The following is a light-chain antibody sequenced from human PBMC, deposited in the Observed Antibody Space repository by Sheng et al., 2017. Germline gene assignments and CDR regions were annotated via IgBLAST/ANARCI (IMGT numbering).Light chain of an antibody. J-gene: IGKJ2*01. CDR2: KAS. CDR3: QQYNNYPYT. Sequence: DIQMTQSPSTLSASVGDRVTITCRASQSITTWLAWYQQKPGKAPKLLIYKASTLDSGVPSRFSGSGSGTDFTLTISSLQPDDCATYYCQQYNNYPYTFGQGTKLEI. CDR1: QSITTW. V-gene: IGKV1-5*03.